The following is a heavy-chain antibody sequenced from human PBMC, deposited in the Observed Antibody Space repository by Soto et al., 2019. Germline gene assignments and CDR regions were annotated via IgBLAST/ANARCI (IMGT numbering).Heavy chain of an antibody. CDR2: FNAGNGNT. V-gene: IGHV1-3*01. J-gene: IGHJ3*02. CDR1: GYTFTSYA. Sequence: QVQLVQSGAEVKKPGASVKVSCKASGYTFTSYAMHWVRQAPGQRLEWMGWFNAGNGNTKYSQKFQGRVTITRDTSASTAYMELSSLRSEDTAVYYCAREPPLYSSGWLKIQNAFDIWGQGTMVTVSS. D-gene: IGHD6-19*01. CDR3: AREPPLYSSGWLKIQNAFDI.